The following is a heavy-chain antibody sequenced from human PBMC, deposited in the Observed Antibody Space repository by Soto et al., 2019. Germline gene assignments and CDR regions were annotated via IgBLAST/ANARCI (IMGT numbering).Heavy chain of an antibody. CDR3: AHRRLQDSSGYYYTGYFDY. V-gene: IGHV2-5*02. CDR1: GFSLSTSGVG. CDR2: IYWDDDK. Sequence: QITLKESGPTLVKPTQTLTLTCTFSGFSLSTSGVGVGWIRQPPGKALEWLALIYWDDDKRYSPSLKSRLTITKDTSKNQVVLTMTNMDPVDTATYYCAHRRLQDSSGYYYTGYFDYWGQGTLVTVSS. D-gene: IGHD3-22*01. J-gene: IGHJ4*02.